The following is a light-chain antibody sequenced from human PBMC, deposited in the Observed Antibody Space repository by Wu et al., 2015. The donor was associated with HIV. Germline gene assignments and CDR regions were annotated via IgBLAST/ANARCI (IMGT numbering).Light chain of an antibody. CDR2: ATS. CDR1: QDVGKY. V-gene: IGKV3-15*01. J-gene: IGKJ4*01. Sequence: EILMTQSPVTLSLSPGERATLSCRASQDVGKYVAWYQQKPGQAPRLLISATSTRASGIPARFIGSGSGTEFALTIDSLQSEDSAIYFCRQYEDWSPLTFGGGTTVEI. CDR3: RQYEDWSPLT.